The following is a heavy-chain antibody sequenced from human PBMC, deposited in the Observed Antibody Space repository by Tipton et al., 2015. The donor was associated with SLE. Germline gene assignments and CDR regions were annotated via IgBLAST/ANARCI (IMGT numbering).Heavy chain of an antibody. CDR1: GGSFSGYY. V-gene: IGHV4-34*01. J-gene: IGHJ3*02. CDR2: INHSGRT. D-gene: IGHD6-6*01. Sequence: TLSLTCAVYGGSFSGYYWSWIRQPPGKGLEWIGEINHSGRTNYESSLKSRVTISVDTSKNQFSLKLSSVTAADTAVYYCARGLGAFDIWGQGTMVTVSS. CDR3: ARGLGAFDI.